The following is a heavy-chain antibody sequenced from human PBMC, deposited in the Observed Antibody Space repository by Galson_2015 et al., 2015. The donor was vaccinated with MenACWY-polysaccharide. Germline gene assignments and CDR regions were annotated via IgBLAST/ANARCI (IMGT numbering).Heavy chain of an antibody. J-gene: IGHJ3*02. CDR1: GGSISSSSYY. CDR3: ARDYPTKCAFDI. V-gene: IGHV4-39*02. Sequence: SETLSLTCTVSGGSISSSSYYWGWIRQPPGKGLEWIGSIYYSGNTYYNPSLKSRVTISVDTSKNQFSLKLSSVTAADTAVYYCARDYPTKCAFDIWGQGTMVTVSS. CDR2: IYYSGNT.